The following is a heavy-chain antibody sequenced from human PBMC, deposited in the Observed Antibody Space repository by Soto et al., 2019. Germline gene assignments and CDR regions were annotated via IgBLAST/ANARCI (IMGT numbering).Heavy chain of an antibody. Sequence: GGSLRLSCAASGLTFSSYGMHWVRQAPGKGLEWVAVIWYDGSNKYYADSVKGRFTISRDNSKNPLYLQMNSLRAEDTAVYYCARDLNGDYYYYYGMDVWGQGTTVTVSS. D-gene: IGHD4-17*01. CDR2: IWYDGSNK. V-gene: IGHV3-33*01. CDR1: GLTFSSYG. CDR3: ARDLNGDYYYYYGMDV. J-gene: IGHJ6*02.